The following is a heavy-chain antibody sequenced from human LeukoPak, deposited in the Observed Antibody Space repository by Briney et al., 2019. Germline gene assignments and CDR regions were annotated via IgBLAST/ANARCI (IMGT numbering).Heavy chain of an antibody. J-gene: IGHJ4*02. CDR3: AKTGTTFLGEVDY. CDR1: GFTFSSYA. V-gene: IGHV3-23*01. Sequence: GGSLRLSCAASGFTFSSYAMSWVRQAPGKGLEWVSAISGSGGGTYYADSVRGRFTISRDSSRSSLFLQMNSLRPEDSALYYCAKTGTTFLGEVDYWGQGTLVTVSS. D-gene: IGHD1-1*01. CDR2: ISGSGGGT.